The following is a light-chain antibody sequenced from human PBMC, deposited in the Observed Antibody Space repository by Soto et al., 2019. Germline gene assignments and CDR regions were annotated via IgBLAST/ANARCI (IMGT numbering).Light chain of an antibody. CDR2: EAS. CDR1: QSVSTY. V-gene: IGKV3-11*01. Sequence: ETVLTQSPATLSLSPGERATLSCRASQSVSTYLSWYQHKPGQAPRLLIYEASNRATVIPARFSGSGSGTDFTLTISSLEPEDFALYYCQHRSNWPWTFGQGTKVEIK. CDR3: QHRSNWPWT. J-gene: IGKJ1*01.